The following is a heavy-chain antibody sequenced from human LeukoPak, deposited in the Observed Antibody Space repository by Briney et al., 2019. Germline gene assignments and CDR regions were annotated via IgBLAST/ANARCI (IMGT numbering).Heavy chain of an antibody. V-gene: IGHV3-23*01. CDR1: RFTFSNYA. Sequence: GGSLRLSCAASRFTFSNYAMSWVRQAPGKGPEWVSIITSGSNTYYADSVKGRFTISRDNSKNTVYLQMSSLRAEDTAVYYCAKITTRSSICPCSGFDWWGQGTLVTVSS. D-gene: IGHD2-2*01. CDR3: AKITTRSSICPCSGFDW. CDR2: ITSGSNT. J-gene: IGHJ4*02.